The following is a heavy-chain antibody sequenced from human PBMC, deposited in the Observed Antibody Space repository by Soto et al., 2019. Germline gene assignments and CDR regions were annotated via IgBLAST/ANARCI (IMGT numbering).Heavy chain of an antibody. Sequence: GGSLRLSCAASGFTFSSYAIYWVRQAPGKGLEWVSTISNSGDTYYADSVEGRFTISRDNSKDTLYLQMNSLRAEDTAVYYCTKPKSRGVVVNVWGQATTVTVSS. D-gene: IGHD3-10*01. CDR2: ISNSGDT. J-gene: IGHJ6*02. CDR3: TKPKSRGVVVNV. V-gene: IGHV3-23*01. CDR1: GFTFSSYA.